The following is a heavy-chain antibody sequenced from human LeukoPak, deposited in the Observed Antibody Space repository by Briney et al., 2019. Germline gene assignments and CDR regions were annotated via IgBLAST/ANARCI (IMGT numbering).Heavy chain of an antibody. D-gene: IGHD2-2*02. CDR2: INHSGST. Sequence: PSETLSLTCAVYGGSFSGYYWSWIRQHPGKGLEWIGDINHSGSTNYNPSLKSRVTISVDTSKNQFSLKLSSVTAADTAVYYCARRQAYCSSTSCYSGSDYWGQGTLVTVSS. V-gene: IGHV4-34*01. CDR3: ARRQAYCSSTSCYSGSDY. J-gene: IGHJ4*02. CDR1: GGSFSGYY.